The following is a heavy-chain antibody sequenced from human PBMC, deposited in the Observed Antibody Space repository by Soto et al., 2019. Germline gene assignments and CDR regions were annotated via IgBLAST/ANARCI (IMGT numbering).Heavy chain of an antibody. J-gene: IGHJ5*02. CDR3: AKNQGVELVPLATVDWFDP. Sequence: HPGGSLRLSCAASGFIFENFGMSWVRQAPGKGLEWISSFSGSGFKKYYADSVKGRFTISRDNSKSTVYLELNNLSAEDTAVYHCAKNQGVELVPLATVDWFDPWGQGSVVTVSS. CDR1: GFIFENFG. V-gene: IGHV3-23*01. CDR2: FSGSGFKK. D-gene: IGHD1-26*01.